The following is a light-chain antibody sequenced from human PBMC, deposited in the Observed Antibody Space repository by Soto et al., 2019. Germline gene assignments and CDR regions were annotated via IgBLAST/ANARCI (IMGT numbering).Light chain of an antibody. V-gene: IGKV4-1*01. Sequence: DIVMTQSPDSLAVSLGERATINCKSSQSILYSSNNKNYLAWYQQKPGQRPKLLIYWASTRESGVPDRFRGSGSGTDFTLTISSLQAEDAAVYYCLPYYTTPEAFGQGTKVEIK. CDR1: QSILYSSNNKNY. CDR2: WAS. J-gene: IGKJ1*01. CDR3: LPYYTTPEA.